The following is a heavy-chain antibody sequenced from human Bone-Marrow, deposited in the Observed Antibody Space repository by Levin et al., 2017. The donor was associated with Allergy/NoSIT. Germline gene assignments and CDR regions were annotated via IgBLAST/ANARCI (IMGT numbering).Heavy chain of an antibody. J-gene: IGHJ4*02. V-gene: IGHV1-69*04. CDR2: IIPISGIT. D-gene: IGHD3-16*01. Sequence: PWASVKVSCKASGGTLSRYGISWVRQAPGQGLEWMGRIIPISGITTHAQKFQGRVTITADKSTGTAYMELSSLRSEDTALYYCARFNPFGGAMWPNVLGGWGLGTLVTISS. CDR1: GGTLSRYG. CDR3: ARFNPFGGAMWPNVLGG.